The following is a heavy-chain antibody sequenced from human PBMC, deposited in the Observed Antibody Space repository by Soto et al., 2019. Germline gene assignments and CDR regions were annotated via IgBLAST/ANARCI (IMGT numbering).Heavy chain of an antibody. J-gene: IGHJ6*02. D-gene: IGHD2-2*01. CDR2: IIPIFGTA. CDR3: ARGDIVVVPAAWNYYGMDV. V-gene: IGHV1-69*13. CDR1: GGTFSSYA. Sequence: SVKVFCKASGGTFSSYAISWVRQAPGQGLEWMGGIIPIFGTANYAQKFQGRVTITADESTSTAYMELSSLRSEDTAVYYCARGDIVVVPAAWNYYGMDVWGQGTTVTAP.